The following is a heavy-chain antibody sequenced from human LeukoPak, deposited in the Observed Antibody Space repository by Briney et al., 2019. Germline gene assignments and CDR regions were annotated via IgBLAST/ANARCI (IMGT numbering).Heavy chain of an antibody. D-gene: IGHD3-9*01. Sequence: SETLSLTCTVSGGSISSSSYYWGWIRQPPGKGLEWIGRIYYSGSTYYNPSLKSRVTISVDTSKNQFSLKLSSVTAADTAVYYCAGRTGLRYFDWLVDYWGQGTLVTVSS. CDR1: GGSISSSSYY. CDR3: AGRTGLRYFDWLVDY. J-gene: IGHJ4*02. CDR2: IYYSGST. V-gene: IGHV4-39*01.